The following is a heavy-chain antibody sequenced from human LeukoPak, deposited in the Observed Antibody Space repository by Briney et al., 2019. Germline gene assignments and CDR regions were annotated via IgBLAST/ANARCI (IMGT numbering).Heavy chain of an antibody. CDR3: VRHSHQLLIDY. CDR2: IQYSGDT. D-gene: IGHD2-2*01. Sequence: SETLSLTCTVSGGSISTYYWSWIRQPPGKGLEWIGYIQYSGDTNYYPSLKGRVTISVDMSKNQFSLKLSSVTAADTAVYYCVRHSHQLLIDYWGQGTLVTVSS. V-gene: IGHV4-59*08. J-gene: IGHJ4*02. CDR1: GGSISTYY.